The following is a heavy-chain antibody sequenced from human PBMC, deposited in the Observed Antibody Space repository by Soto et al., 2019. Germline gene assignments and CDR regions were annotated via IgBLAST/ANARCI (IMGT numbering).Heavy chain of an antibody. Sequence: ASVKVSCKACGVTFSSYAISWVRQAPGQGLEWMGGIIPIFGTANYAQKFQGRVTITADESTSTAYMELSSLRSEDTAVYYCARGPVVAADFNWFDPWGQGTLVTVSS. D-gene: IGHD2-15*01. CDR3: ARGPVVAADFNWFDP. V-gene: IGHV1-69*13. CDR1: GVTFSSYA. J-gene: IGHJ5*02. CDR2: IIPIFGTA.